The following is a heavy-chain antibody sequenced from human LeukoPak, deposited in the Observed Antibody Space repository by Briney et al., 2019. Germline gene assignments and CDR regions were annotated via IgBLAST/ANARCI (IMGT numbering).Heavy chain of an antibody. Sequence: GGSLRLSCAASGFTFDDYGMSWVRQAPGKGLEWVSGINWNGGSTGYADSVRGRFTISRDNAKNSLYLQMNSLRAEDTALYHCARALYYDFWSGSPDDAFDIWGQGTMVTVSS. D-gene: IGHD3-3*01. CDR2: INWNGGST. V-gene: IGHV3-20*01. J-gene: IGHJ3*02. CDR1: GFTFDDYG. CDR3: ARALYYDFWSGSPDDAFDI.